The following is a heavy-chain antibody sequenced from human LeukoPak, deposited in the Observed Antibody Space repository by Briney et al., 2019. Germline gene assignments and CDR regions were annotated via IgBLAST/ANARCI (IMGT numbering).Heavy chain of an antibody. D-gene: IGHD6-13*01. J-gene: IGHJ6*02. V-gene: IGHV7-4-1*02. Sequence: ASVKVSCKASGYTFTSYGISWVRQAPGQGLEWMGWINTNTGNPTYAQGFTGRFVFSLDTSVSTAYLQISSLKAEDTAVYYCARELRSSWYYYYYGMDVWGQGTTVTVSS. CDR1: GYTFTSYG. CDR2: INTNTGNP. CDR3: ARELRSSWYYYYYGMDV.